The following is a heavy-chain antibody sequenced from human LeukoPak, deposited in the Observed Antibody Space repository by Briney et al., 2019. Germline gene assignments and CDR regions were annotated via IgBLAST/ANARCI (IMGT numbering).Heavy chain of an antibody. CDR1: GFTVSSNY. D-gene: IGHD2-2*01. J-gene: IGHJ3*02. CDR3: ARDDRYCSSTSCTDAFDI. Sequence: GGSLRLSCAASGFTVSSNYMSWVRQAPGEGLEWVSVIYSGGSTYYADSVKGRFTISRDNSKNTLYLLMNSLRAEDTAVYYCARDDRYCSSTSCTDAFDIWGQGTMVTVSS. CDR2: IYSGGST. V-gene: IGHV3-53*01.